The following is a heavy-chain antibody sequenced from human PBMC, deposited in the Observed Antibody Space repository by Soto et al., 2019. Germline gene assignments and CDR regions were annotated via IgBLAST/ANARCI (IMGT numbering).Heavy chain of an antibody. D-gene: IGHD6-13*01. Sequence: GGSLRLSCAASGFTFSSYSMNWVRQAPGKGLEWVSYISSSSSTIYYADSVKGRFTISRDNAKNSLYLQMNSLRDEDTAVYYCARESSMGAAADDYYYYGMDVWGQGTTVTVSS. CDR1: GFTFSSYS. V-gene: IGHV3-48*02. J-gene: IGHJ6*02. CDR2: ISSSSSTI. CDR3: ARESSMGAAADDYYYYGMDV.